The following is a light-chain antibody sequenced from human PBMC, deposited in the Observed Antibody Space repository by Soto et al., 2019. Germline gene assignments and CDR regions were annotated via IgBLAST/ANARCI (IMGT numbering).Light chain of an antibody. CDR2: AAS. J-gene: IGKJ1*01. V-gene: IGKV1-27*01. CDR3: QKYNSAPLT. Sequence: EIQMTQSPSSLSAAVGDRVTITCRASQGISNYLAWYQQKPGKVPEVLIYAASTLQSGVPARFSGSGSGTDVTLTISSLQPEGVATYYCQKYNSAPLTFGQGTKVEIK. CDR1: QGISNY.